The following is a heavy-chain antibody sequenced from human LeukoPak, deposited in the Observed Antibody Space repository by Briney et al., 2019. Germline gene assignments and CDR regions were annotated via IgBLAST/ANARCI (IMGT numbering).Heavy chain of an antibody. Sequence: SETLSLTCAVYGGSFSGYYWTWIRQPPGKGLEWIGEISHSERTNSNPSPKSRVTMSLDTSKNQFSLKLTSVTAADTAVYYCARLRQIVAANADPSSGFDHWGQGTLVTVSS. CDR1: GGSFSGYY. V-gene: IGHV4-34*01. J-gene: IGHJ4*02. D-gene: IGHD6-25*01. CDR2: ISHSERT. CDR3: ARLRQIVAANADPSSGFDH.